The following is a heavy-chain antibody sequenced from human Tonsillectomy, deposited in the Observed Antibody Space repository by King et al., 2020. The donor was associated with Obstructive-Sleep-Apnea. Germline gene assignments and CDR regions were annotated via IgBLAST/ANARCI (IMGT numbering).Heavy chain of an antibody. CDR3: AREVGGSYLFDY. V-gene: IGHV4-39*07. D-gene: IGHD1-26*01. CDR1: GGSISSSSYY. J-gene: IGHJ4*02. CDR2: IYYSGST. Sequence: LQLQESGPGLVKPSETLSLTCTVSGGSISSSSYYWGWIRQPPGKGLEGIGCIYYSGSTYYNPSLESRVTISVDTSKNHFSLMLGSVTAADTAVFYCAREVGGSYLFDYWGQGTLVTVSS.